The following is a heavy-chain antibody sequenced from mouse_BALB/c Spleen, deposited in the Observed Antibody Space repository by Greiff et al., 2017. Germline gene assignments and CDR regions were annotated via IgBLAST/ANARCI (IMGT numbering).Heavy chain of an antibody. CDR1: GYTFTSYW. CDR3: AGWDYYGSSFWFAY. D-gene: IGHD1-1*01. Sequence: QVQLQQSGAELVKPGAPVKLSCKASGYTFTSYWMNWVKQRPGRGLEWIGRIGPSGSATYYNRKFKDKATLNVDKSSSTAYIQLSRLTSEDSGVYYCAGWDYYGSSFWFAYGGQGSLVTVSA. V-gene: IGHV1-69*02. J-gene: IGHJ3*01. CDR2: IGPSGSAT.